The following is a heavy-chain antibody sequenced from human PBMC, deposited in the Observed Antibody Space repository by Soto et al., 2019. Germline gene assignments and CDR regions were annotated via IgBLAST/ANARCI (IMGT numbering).Heavy chain of an antibody. CDR1: GGSISSGDYY. V-gene: IGHV4-30-4*01. CDR3: ATRTNYDYVWGSPRGAFDI. D-gene: IGHD3-16*01. CDR2: IYYSGST. Sequence: PSETLSLTCTVSGGSISSGDYYWSWIRQPPGKGLEWIGYIYYSGSTYYNPSLKSRVTISVDTSKNQFSLKLSSVTAADTAVYYCATRTNYDYVWGSPRGAFDIWGQGTMVTVSS. J-gene: IGHJ3*02.